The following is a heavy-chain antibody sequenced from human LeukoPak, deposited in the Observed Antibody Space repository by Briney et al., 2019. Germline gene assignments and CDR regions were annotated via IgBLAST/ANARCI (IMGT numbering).Heavy chain of an antibody. Sequence: GGSLRLSCVASGFPFSSYWMTWVRQAPGKGLEWVANIKQDGSKKSYVDSVKGRFTISRDNAKNSLYLRMNSLRAEDTAIYYCTRVGYIDEGIDYWGQGTLVTVSS. CDR2: IKQDGSKK. CDR1: GFPFSSYW. J-gene: IGHJ4*02. CDR3: TRVGYIDEGIDY. D-gene: IGHD5-24*01. V-gene: IGHV3-7*04.